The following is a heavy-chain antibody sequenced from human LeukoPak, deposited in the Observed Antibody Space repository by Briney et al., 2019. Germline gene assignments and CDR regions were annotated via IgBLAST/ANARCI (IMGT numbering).Heavy chain of an antibody. CDR3: ARDSTGPTIFGVGDAFDI. Sequence: GGSLRLSCAASGFTFSDDFMNWVRQAPGKGLQWVSSISSLSNHIYYADSVKGRFTISRDNAKNSLYLQMNSLRAEDTAVYYCARDSTGPTIFGVGDAFDIWGQGTMVTVSS. CDR1: GFTFSDDF. V-gene: IGHV3-21*01. D-gene: IGHD3-3*01. J-gene: IGHJ3*02. CDR2: ISSLSNHI.